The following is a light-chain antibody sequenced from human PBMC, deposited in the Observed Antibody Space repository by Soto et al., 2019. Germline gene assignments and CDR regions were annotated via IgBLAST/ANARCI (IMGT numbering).Light chain of an antibody. V-gene: IGLV2-14*01. J-gene: IGLJ2*01. CDR2: EVS. CDR1: SSDVGADSY. Sequence: QSVMTPPPSESGYPGQSITISCTGTSSDVGADSYVSCYQQHPGKAPKLMIFEVSDRPSGVSNRFSGSKYGNTASLTISGLQAEDEADYYCCSYTSSNTLVFRAGTKLTVL. CDR3: CSYTSSNTLV.